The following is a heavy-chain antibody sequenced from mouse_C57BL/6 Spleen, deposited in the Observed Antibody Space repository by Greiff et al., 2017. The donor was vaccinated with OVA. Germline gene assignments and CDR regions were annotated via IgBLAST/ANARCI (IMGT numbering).Heavy chain of an antibody. CDR1: GFNIKDYY. CDR2: IDPEDGET. J-gene: IGHJ4*01. D-gene: IGHD2-1*01. Sequence: EVKLQESGAELVKPGASVKLSCTASGFNIKDYYMHWVKQRTEQGLEWIGRIDPEDGETKYAPKFQGKATITADTSSNTAYLQLSSLTSEDTAVYYCASRYGNLYYAMDYWGQGTSVTVSS. CDR3: ASRYGNLYYAMDY. V-gene: IGHV14-2*01.